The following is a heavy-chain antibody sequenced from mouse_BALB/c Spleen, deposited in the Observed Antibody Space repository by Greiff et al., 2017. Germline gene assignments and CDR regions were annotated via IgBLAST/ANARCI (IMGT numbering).Heavy chain of an antibody. J-gene: IGHJ1*01. CDR3: ARLLRYWYFDV. Sequence: VQLKESGPELVKPGASVKISCKASGYTFTDYNMHWVKQSHGKSLEWIGYIYPYNGGTGYNQKFKSKATLTVDNSSSTAYMELRSLTSEDSAVYYCARLLRYWYFDVWGAGTTVTVSS. D-gene: IGHD1-1*01. V-gene: IGHV1S29*02. CDR1: GYTFTDYN. CDR2: IYPYNGGT.